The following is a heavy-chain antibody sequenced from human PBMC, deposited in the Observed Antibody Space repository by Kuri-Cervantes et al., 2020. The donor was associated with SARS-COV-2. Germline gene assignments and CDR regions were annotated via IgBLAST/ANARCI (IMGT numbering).Heavy chain of an antibody. J-gene: IGHJ3*02. CDR2: IYYSGST. CDR1: GYSISSGSY. D-gene: IGHD3-3*01. V-gene: IGHV4-38-2*01. Sequence: LRLSCAVSGYSISSGSYWGWIRQPPGKGLEWIGSIYYSGSTYYNPSLKSRVTISVDTSKNQFSLKLSSVTAADTAVYYCARTITIFGVGRAFDIWGQGTMVTVSS. CDR3: ARTITIFGVGRAFDI.